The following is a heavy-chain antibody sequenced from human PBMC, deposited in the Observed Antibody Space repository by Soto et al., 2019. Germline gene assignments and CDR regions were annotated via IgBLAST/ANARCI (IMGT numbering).Heavy chain of an antibody. CDR3: TRDDSGLGIDY. V-gene: IGHV3-74*01. J-gene: IGHJ4*02. D-gene: IGHD1-26*01. Sequence: GSLRLSCEASGLNFRDFWMHWVRQPPGKGPEWVSNIPSDGRDVSYADSVRGRFTISRDDARNTLYLQMSDLRVEDTAIYYCTRDDSGLGIDYWGQGTLVTVSS. CDR2: IPSDGRDV. CDR1: GLNFRDFW.